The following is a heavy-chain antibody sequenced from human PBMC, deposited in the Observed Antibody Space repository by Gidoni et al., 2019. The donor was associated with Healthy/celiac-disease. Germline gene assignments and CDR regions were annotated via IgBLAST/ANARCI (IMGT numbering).Heavy chain of an antibody. CDR3: AKSESGTVAGTSP. D-gene: IGHD6-19*01. Sequence: QVQLQESGPGLVKPSETLSLTCTVSGGSISSYYWSWIRQPPGKGLEWTGYIYDSGSSTYNPSLNSRVTISVDTSKDQFALNLTSMTAGDTAVYDCAKSESGTVAGTSPWGQGTLVTVSS. V-gene: IGHV4-59*01. J-gene: IGHJ5*02. CDR2: IYDSGSS. CDR1: GGSISSYY.